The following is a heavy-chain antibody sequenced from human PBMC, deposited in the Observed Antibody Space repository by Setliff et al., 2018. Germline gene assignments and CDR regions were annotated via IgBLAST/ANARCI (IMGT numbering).Heavy chain of an antibody. CDR3: ARWGTAKVSFSDY. J-gene: IGHJ4*02. CDR1: GGTFISYA. D-gene: IGHD5-18*01. Sequence: ASVKVSCKASGGTFISYAISWVRQAPGQGLQWMGGIIPSGGSTSYAQKFQGRVTMTRDTSTSTVYMELSSLRSEDTAVYYCARWGTAKVSFSDYWGQGTLVTVSS. V-gene: IGHV1-46*01. CDR2: IIPSGGST.